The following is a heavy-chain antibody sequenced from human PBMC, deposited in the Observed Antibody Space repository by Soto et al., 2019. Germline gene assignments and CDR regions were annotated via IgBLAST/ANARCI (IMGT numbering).Heavy chain of an antibody. J-gene: IGHJ6*01. CDR3: ARGPDYQLLDRDYFYGMHV. CDR2: ISYEGRNM. D-gene: IGHD2-2*01. CDR1: GVSFSIHG. V-gene: IGHV3-30*03. Sequence: QVQLVESGGGVVQPGRSLRLSCAASGVSFSIHGFHWVRQAPAKGLEWVAVISYEGRNMYYADSVKARFTISRDKSKNTLYLQVNSLRVEDTAVYYCARGPDYQLLDRDYFYGMHVWGQVTTVTVSS.